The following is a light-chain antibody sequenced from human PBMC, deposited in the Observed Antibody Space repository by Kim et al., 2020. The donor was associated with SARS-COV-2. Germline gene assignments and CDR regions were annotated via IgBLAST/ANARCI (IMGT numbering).Light chain of an antibody. Sequence: DIVMTQSPDSLAVSLGERATINCESSQSVLYSPDNRNCLAWYQHKPGQPPKLLIYSASTREFGVPDRFTGSGSVTDFTLTISSLQAEDVAVYYCQQYLGSPPYTFGQGTKLEI. V-gene: IGKV4-1*01. J-gene: IGKJ2*01. CDR2: SAS. CDR3: QQYLGSPPYT. CDR1: QSVLYSPDNRNC.